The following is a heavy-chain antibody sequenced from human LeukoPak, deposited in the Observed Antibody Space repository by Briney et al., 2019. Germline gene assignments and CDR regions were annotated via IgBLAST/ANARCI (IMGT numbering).Heavy chain of an antibody. J-gene: IGHJ4*02. Sequence: ASETLSLTCTVSDGSISSSSYYWGWIRQPPGKGLEWIGSIYYSGSTYYNPSLKSRVTISVDTSKNQFSLKLSSVTAADTAVYYCARADPTTATVIGGHHFDYWGQGTLVTVSS. D-gene: IGHD4-17*01. CDR2: IYYSGST. CDR3: ARADPTTATVIGGHHFDY. CDR1: DGSISSSSYY. V-gene: IGHV4-39*07.